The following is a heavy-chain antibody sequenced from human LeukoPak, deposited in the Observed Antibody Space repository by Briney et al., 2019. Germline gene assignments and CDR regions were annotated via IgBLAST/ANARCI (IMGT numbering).Heavy chain of an antibody. CDR2: ISYDGSNK. V-gene: IGHV3-30-3*01. CDR1: GFTFSSYA. D-gene: IGHD6-19*01. J-gene: IGHJ4*02. CDR3: ARDKSSSGWYFDY. Sequence: GRSLRLSCAASGFTFSSYAMHWVRQAPGKGLEWVAVISYDGSNKYYADSVKGRFTISRDNSKNTLYLQMNSLRAEDTAVYYCARDKSSSGWYFDYWGQGTLVTVSS.